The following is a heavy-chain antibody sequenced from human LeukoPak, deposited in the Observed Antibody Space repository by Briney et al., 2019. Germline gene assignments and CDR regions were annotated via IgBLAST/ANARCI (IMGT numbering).Heavy chain of an antibody. CDR3: ARGERYSSSWYERRSYYYYGMDV. D-gene: IGHD6-13*01. Sequence: PGGSLRLSCAASGFTFSSYGMHWVRQAPGKGLEWVAVISYDGSNKYYADSVKGRFTISRDNSKTTLYLQRGSLRAEDMAVYYWARGERYSSSWYERRSYYYYGMDVWGQGTTVTVSS. J-gene: IGHJ6*02. V-gene: IGHV3-30*03. CDR2: ISYDGSNK. CDR1: GFTFSSYG.